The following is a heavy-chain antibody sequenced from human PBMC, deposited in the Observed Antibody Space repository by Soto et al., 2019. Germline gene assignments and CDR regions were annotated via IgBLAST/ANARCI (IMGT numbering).Heavy chain of an antibody. CDR3: ARGYYYDTSGYYSAFDI. CDR1: GGSISSDY. V-gene: IGHV4-59*01. CDR2: VYNNGGT. D-gene: IGHD3-22*01. Sequence: SETLSLTCTVSGGSISSDYWSWIRQPPGKGLEWVGYVYNNGGTKYNPSLKSRVTISVDTSNNQFSLKLTSVTAADTAVYYCARGYYYDTSGYYSAFDIWGQGTMVTVSS. J-gene: IGHJ3*02.